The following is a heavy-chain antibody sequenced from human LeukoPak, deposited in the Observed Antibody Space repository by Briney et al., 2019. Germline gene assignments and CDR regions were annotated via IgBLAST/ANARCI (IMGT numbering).Heavy chain of an antibody. CDR3: ASASSWYGDNWFDP. V-gene: IGHV4-39*07. D-gene: IGHD6-13*01. CDR2: IYYSGST. J-gene: IGHJ5*02. Sequence: SETLSLTCTVSGGSISSSSYYWGWIRQPPGKGLEWIGSIYYSGSTYYNPSLKSRVTISVDTSKNQFSLKLSSVTAADTAVYYCASASSWYGDNWFDPWGQGTLVTVSS. CDR1: GGSISSSSYY.